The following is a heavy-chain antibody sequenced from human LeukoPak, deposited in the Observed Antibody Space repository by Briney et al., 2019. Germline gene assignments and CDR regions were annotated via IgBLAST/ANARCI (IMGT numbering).Heavy chain of an antibody. Sequence: GGSLRLSCAASGLTFSNYWMDWVRQAPGRGLEWVANIKQDGSEKNYVDSVKGRFTISRDNAKNSLYLQMNTLRAEDTAMYYCAKDAQPRSRWFDPWGQGTLVTVSS. CDR3: AKDAQPRSRWFDP. CDR1: GLTFSNYW. J-gene: IGHJ5*02. D-gene: IGHD3-16*01. V-gene: IGHV3-7*03. CDR2: IKQDGSEK.